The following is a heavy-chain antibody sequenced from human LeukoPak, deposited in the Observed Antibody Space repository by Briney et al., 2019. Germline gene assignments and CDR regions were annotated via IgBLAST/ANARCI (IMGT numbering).Heavy chain of an antibody. CDR2: INPNSGYT. CDR3: ARGHAYYYGSGSYVGANWFDP. J-gene: IGHJ5*02. CDR1: GYRFTGCY. V-gene: IGHV1-2*02. D-gene: IGHD3-10*01. Sequence: ASVKVSCKASGYRFTGCYMHWVRQAPGQGPEWMGWINPNSGYTSYAQKFQGRVTMTRDTSISTAYMDLRSLRSDDTAVYYCARGHAYYYGSGSYVGANWFDPWGQGTLVTVSS.